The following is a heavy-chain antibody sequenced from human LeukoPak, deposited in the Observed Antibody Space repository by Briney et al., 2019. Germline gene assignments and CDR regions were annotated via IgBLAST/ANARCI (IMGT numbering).Heavy chain of an antibody. CDR1: GFTFSSYS. Sequence: GGSLRLSCAASGFTFSSYSMNWVRQAPGKGLEWVSYISSSSSTICYADSVKGRFTISRDNAKNSLYLQMNSLRDEETAVYYCARAQPDTGYSSSWYEEYYMDVWGKGTTVTVSS. CDR2: ISSSSSTI. D-gene: IGHD6-13*01. V-gene: IGHV3-48*02. CDR3: ARAQPDTGYSSSWYEEYYMDV. J-gene: IGHJ6*03.